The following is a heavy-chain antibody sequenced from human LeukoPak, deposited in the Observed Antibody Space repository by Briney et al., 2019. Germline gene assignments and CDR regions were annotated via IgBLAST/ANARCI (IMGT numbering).Heavy chain of an antibody. J-gene: IGHJ4*02. Sequence: PSETLSLTCTVSGGSISSSSYYWGWIRQPPGKGLEWIGSIYYSGSTYYNPSLKSRVTISVDTSKNQFSLKLSSVTAADTAVYYCARSQYYDFWSGSRPFDYWGQGTLVTVSS. CDR2: IYYSGST. CDR3: ARSQYYDFWSGSRPFDY. CDR1: GGSISSSSYY. D-gene: IGHD3-3*01. V-gene: IGHV4-39*07.